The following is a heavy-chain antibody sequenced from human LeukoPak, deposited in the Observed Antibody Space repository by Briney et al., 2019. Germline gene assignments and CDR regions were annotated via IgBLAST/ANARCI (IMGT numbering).Heavy chain of an antibody. J-gene: IGHJ6*02. D-gene: IGHD1-26*01. CDR3: ARSFDGRGYYYYGMDV. V-gene: IGHV4-59*01. CDR2: VYYSGST. CDR1: GGSISGYY. Sequence: SETLSLICTVSGGSISGYYGGWIRQPPGKGLEWIGYVYYSGSTGYNPSLKSRVTISVDTSKNQFSLNLSSVTAADPAVYYCARSFDGRGYYYYGMDVWGQGTTVTVSS.